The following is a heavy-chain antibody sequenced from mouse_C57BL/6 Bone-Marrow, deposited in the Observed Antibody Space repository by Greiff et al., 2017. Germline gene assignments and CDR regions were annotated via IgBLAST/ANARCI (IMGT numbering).Heavy chain of an antibody. CDR1: GYTFTSYW. J-gene: IGHJ4*01. Sequence: QVQLQQPGAELVRPGSSVKLSCKASGYTFTSYWMHWVKQRPIQGLEWIGNIDPSDSETHYNQKFKDKATLTVDKSSSTAYMQLSSLTSEDSAVYYCDRKALTWTLGVWIDYWGQGTSVTVSA. V-gene: IGHV1-52*01. CDR3: DRKALTWTLGVWIDY. CDR2: IDPSDSET. D-gene: IGHD2-10*02.